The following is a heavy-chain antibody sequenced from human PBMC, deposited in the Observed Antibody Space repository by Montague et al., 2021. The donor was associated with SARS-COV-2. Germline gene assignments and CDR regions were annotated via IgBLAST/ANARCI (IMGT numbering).Heavy chain of an antibody. CDR2: IFYSGTT. CDR3: ARHVTFGGVVVAFDY. J-gene: IGHJ4*02. Sequence: SETLSLTCTVSGASISSSENSWGWIRQSPGKGLEWFGSIFYSGTTYFNPSLRSRIAISVDTSENQFSLKVTSVTAADTAVYYCARHVTFGGVVVAFDYWGQGHLVSVSS. CDR1: GASISSSENS. D-gene: IGHD3-16*02. V-gene: IGHV4-39*01.